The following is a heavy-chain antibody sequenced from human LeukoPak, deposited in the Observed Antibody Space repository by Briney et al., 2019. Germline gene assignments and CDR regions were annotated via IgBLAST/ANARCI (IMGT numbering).Heavy chain of an antibody. Sequence: SETLSLTCAVSGGPFIGFFWSWIGQAPGKGRDGIGVVSHSGSSNYNPSLKSRINISLDTSKSQFSLRLTSVTAADTAVYYCARGIFYGGRNQYIWLDLWGQGALVTVSS. CDR2: VSHSGSS. J-gene: IGHJ5*02. CDR1: GGPFIGFF. V-gene: IGHV4-34*01. CDR3: ARGIFYGGRNQYIWLDL. D-gene: IGHD4-23*01.